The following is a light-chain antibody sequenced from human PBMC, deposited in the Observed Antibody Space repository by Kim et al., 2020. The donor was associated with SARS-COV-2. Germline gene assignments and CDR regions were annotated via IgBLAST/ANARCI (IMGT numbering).Light chain of an antibody. CDR2: GAS. CDR1: QNVSSN. Sequence: LCQGERVTLTRRTRQNVSSNLAWCQQKPGQPPSLLIYGASTRTTGNPTRLSGSGSGTEVTLTISSLQSEDFAVYYCQQYNVWPITFGQGTRLEIK. CDR3: QQYNVWPIT. J-gene: IGKJ5*01. V-gene: IGKV3-15*01.